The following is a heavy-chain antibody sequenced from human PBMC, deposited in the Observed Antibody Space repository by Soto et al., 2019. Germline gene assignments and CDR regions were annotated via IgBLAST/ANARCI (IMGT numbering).Heavy chain of an antibody. CDR3: ARRYGGSIDY. D-gene: IGHD2-15*01. CDR2: IYYSGST. Sequence: QVQLQESGPGLVKPSETLSLTCTVSGGSISSYYWSWIRQPPGKGLEWIGYIYYSGSTNYNPSLKSRVTISVDTSKNQFSLKLSSVTAADTAVYYCARRYGGSIDYWGQGTLVTLSS. V-gene: IGHV4-59*08. CDR1: GGSISSYY. J-gene: IGHJ4*02.